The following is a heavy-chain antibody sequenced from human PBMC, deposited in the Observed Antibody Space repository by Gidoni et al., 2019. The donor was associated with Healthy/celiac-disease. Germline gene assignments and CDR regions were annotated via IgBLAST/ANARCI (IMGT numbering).Heavy chain of an antibody. CDR2: IWHDGSNK. CDR1: GFTFSSSG. CDR3: AREEDIVLVPTPGVYYFYGMDV. D-gene: IGHD2-2*01. Sequence: QVQLVESGGGVVQPGKSLRLSCAASGFTFSSSGMHWFRQAPGKGLEWVAVIWHDGSNKFYADSVKGRFTISRDSSKNTLFLQMNSLRAEDTAVYYCAREEDIVLVPTPGVYYFYGMDVWGQGTTVTVSS. J-gene: IGHJ6*02. V-gene: IGHV3-33*01.